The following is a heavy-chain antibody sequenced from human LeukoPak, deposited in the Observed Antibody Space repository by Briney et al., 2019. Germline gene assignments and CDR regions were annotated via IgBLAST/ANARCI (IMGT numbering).Heavy chain of an antibody. CDR3: ARATYGSGSYADY. V-gene: IGHV3-48*01. Sequence: TGGSLRLSCAASGFTFSSYSMNWVRQAPGKGLEWVSYISSSSSTIYYADSVKGRFTISRDNAKNSLYLQMNSLRAEDTAVYYCARATYGSGSYADYWGQGTLVTVSS. D-gene: IGHD3-10*01. CDR2: ISSSSSTI. J-gene: IGHJ4*02. CDR1: GFTFSSYS.